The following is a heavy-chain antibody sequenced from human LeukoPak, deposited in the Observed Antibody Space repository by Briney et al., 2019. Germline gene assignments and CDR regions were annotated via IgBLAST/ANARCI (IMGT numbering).Heavy chain of an antibody. J-gene: IGHJ6*03. CDR3: ARCGSGSHPADPYYYYMDV. V-gene: IGHV1-69*06. Sequence: ASVKVSCKASGGTFSSYAISWVRQAPGQGLEWMRGIIPIFGTANYAQKFQGRVTMTADTSTSTAYMELRSLRSDDTAVFYCARCGSGSHPADPYYYYMDVWGKGTTVTISS. CDR1: GGTFSSYA. D-gene: IGHD3-10*01. CDR2: IIPIFGTA.